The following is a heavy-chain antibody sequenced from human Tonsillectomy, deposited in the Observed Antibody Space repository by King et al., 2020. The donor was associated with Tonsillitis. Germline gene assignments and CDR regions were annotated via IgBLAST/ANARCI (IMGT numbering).Heavy chain of an antibody. V-gene: IGHV4-39*02. CDR1: GGSFSDSSYY. CDR3: ARLSARIQLFDY. J-gene: IGHJ4*02. CDR2: IYYSGST. D-gene: IGHD1-1*01. Sequence: QLQESGPGLVKPSETLSLNCTVSGGSFSDSSYYWGWIRQPPGKGLEWIGSIYYSGSTYYNPSLKSRVTISVDTSKNHFSLKLNSVTAADTAVYYCARLSARIQLFDYWGQGTLVTVSS.